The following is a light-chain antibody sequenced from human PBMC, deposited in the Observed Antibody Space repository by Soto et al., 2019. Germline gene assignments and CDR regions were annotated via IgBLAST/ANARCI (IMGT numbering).Light chain of an antibody. CDR2: AAS. CDR3: QQCYNTPPT. V-gene: IGKV1-39*01. CDR1: QSVSSY. Sequence: DIQMTQSPSSLSASVGDRVTITCRASQSVSSYLNWYQHKPGKAPKLLIYAASSLQIGVPSRFSGSGSGTDFTLTISSLQPEDFATYYCQQCYNTPPTFGGGTKVEIK. J-gene: IGKJ4*01.